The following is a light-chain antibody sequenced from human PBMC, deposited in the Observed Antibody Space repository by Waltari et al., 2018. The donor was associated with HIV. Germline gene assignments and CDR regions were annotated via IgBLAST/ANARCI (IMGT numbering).Light chain of an antibody. Sequence: QSVLTQPASASGTPGQRVSVSCSGRSSNIGSNTVIWYQQFAGAAPRLLIYSNSLRPSGDPERFSGSKSGTSASLAISGLQSEDEADYYCATWDDSLSAYVFGTGTTVTVL. CDR3: ATWDDSLSAYV. J-gene: IGLJ1*01. V-gene: IGLV1-44*01. CDR1: SSNIGSNT. CDR2: SNS.